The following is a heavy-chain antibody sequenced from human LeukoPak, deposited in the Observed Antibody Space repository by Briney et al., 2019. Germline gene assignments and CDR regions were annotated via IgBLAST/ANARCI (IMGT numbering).Heavy chain of an antibody. J-gene: IGHJ3*02. Sequence: NPSETLSLTCTVSGGSISSYYWSWIRQPPGKGLEWIGYIYYSGSTNYNPSLKSRVTISVDTSKNQFSLKLSSVAAADTAVYYCARCASTYSGSYCHAFDIWGQGTMVTVSS. CDR3: ARCASTYSGSYCHAFDI. CDR2: IYYSGST. D-gene: IGHD1-26*01. CDR1: GGSISSYY. V-gene: IGHV4-59*01.